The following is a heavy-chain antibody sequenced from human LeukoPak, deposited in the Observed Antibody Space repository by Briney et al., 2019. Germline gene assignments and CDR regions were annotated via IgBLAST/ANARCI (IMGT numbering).Heavy chain of an antibody. CDR3: ARRGGRGPVRGVIIRPKYFDY. V-gene: IGHV4-34*01. J-gene: IGHJ4*02. Sequence: PSETLSLTCAVYGGSFSGYYWSWIRQPPGKGLEWIGEINHSGSTNYNPSLKSRVTISVDTSKNQFSLKLSSVTAADTAVYYCARRGGRGPVRGVIIRPKYFDYWGQGTLVTVSS. CDR1: GGSFSGYY. D-gene: IGHD3-10*01. CDR2: INHSGST.